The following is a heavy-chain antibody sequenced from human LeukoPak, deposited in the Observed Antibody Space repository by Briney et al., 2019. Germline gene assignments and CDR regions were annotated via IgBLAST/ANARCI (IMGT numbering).Heavy chain of an antibody. Sequence: GGSLRLSCAASGFTFSSYAMHWVRQAPGKGLEWVAVISNDGRNKYYADSVKGRFTISRDNSKNTLYLQMNSLRAEDTAVYYCARGAYSSGFDDWGQGTLVTVSS. CDR3: ARGAYSSGFDD. V-gene: IGHV3-30*19. CDR2: ISNDGRNK. J-gene: IGHJ4*02. CDR1: GFTFSSYA. D-gene: IGHD6-13*01.